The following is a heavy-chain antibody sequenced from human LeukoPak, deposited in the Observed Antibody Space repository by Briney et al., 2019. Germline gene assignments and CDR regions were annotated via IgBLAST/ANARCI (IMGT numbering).Heavy chain of an antibody. V-gene: IGHV1-2*02. CDR1: GYTFTGYY. CDR2: INPNSGGT. J-gene: IGHJ6*02. CDR3: AESEMSDYYYYGMDV. Sequence: GASVKVSCKASGYTFTGYYMHWVRQAPGQGLEWMGWINPNSGGTNYAQKFQGRVTMTRDTSISTAYMELSRLRSDDTAVYYCAESEMSDYYYYGMDVWGQGTTVTVSS.